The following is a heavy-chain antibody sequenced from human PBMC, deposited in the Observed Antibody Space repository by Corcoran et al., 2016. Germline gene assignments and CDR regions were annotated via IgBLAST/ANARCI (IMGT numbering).Heavy chain of an antibody. CDR3: ARISSGWHFDY. CDR2: IDWDDDK. Sequence: QVTLKESGPALVKPTQTLTLTCTFSGFSLSTSGMRVSWIRQPPGKALEWLARIDWDDDKFYSTSLKTRLTISKYTSKNQVVLTMTNMDPVDTATYYCARISSGWHFDYWGQGTLVTVSS. CDR1: GFSLSTSGMR. J-gene: IGHJ4*02. V-gene: IGHV2-70*04. D-gene: IGHD6-19*01.